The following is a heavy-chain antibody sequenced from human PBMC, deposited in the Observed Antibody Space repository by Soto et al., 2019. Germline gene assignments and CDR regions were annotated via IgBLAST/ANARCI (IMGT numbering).Heavy chain of an antibody. J-gene: IGHJ4*02. Sequence: QITLKESGPTLVKPTQTLTLTCTFSGFSLSTSGVGVGWIRQPPGKALEWLALIYWDDDKRYSPSLKSRLTNTKDPSKTQTALTMTNRDPVNTATYYCAHSIIPNWGSRGAFDYWGQGTLVTVSS. CDR3: AHSIIPNWGSRGAFDY. CDR1: GFSLSTSGVG. CDR2: IYWDDDK. D-gene: IGHD7-27*01. V-gene: IGHV2-5*02.